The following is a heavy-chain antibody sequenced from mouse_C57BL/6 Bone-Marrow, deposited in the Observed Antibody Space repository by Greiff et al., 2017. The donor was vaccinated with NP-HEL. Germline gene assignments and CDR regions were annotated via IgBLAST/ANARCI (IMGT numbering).Heavy chain of an antibody. CDR3: TAWLRFAY. CDR1: GFNIKDDY. D-gene: IGHD3-3*01. J-gene: IGHJ3*01. CDR2: IDPENGDT. V-gene: IGHV14-4*01. Sequence: EVKLMESGAELVRPGASVKLSCTASGFNIKDDYMHWVKQRPEQGLEWIGWIDPENGDTEYASKFQGKATITADTSSTTAYLQLSSLTSEDTAVYYCTAWLRFAYGGQGTLVTVSA.